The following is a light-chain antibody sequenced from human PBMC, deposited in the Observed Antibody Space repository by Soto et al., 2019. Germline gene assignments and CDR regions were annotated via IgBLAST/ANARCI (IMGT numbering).Light chain of an antibody. V-gene: IGKV1-5*03. CDR3: QHSKSYLFP. J-gene: IGKJ4*01. Sequence: DVQVSLSPAAVSLKERDRVTVTFRASQTISSWLAWYQQKPGKAPKLLIYKASTLKSGVPSRFSGSGSGTEFTLTISCLQPDDFARYYCQHSKSYLFPFGGG. CDR1: QTISSW. CDR2: KAS.